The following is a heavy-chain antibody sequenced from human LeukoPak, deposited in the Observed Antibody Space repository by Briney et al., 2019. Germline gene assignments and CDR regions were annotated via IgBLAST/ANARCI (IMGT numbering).Heavy chain of an antibody. Sequence: ASVKVSCKASGYTFTRYYMHWVRQAPGQGLEWMGWINPNSGGTNYAQKFQGRVTMTRDTSISTAYMELSRLRSDDTAVYYCAREDADGYNYSDYWGQGTLVTVSS. D-gene: IGHD5-24*01. CDR1: GYTFTRYY. V-gene: IGHV1-2*02. J-gene: IGHJ4*02. CDR3: AREDADGYNYSDY. CDR2: INPNSGGT.